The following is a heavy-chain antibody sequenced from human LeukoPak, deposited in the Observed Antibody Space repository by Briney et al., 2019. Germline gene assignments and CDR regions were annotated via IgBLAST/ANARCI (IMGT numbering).Heavy chain of an antibody. CDR1: GGSFRGYY. D-gene: IGHD3-22*01. J-gene: IGHJ3*02. CDR3: ARFSLGYDAFDI. CDR2: INHRGST. Sequence: SETLSLTCAVYGGSFRGYYWNWIRQPPGKGLWWIGEINHRGSTNNNPSLKSRVTISVDTSKNQFSLKLSSVTAADTAVYYCARFSLGYDAFDIWGQGTMVTVSS. V-gene: IGHV4-34*01.